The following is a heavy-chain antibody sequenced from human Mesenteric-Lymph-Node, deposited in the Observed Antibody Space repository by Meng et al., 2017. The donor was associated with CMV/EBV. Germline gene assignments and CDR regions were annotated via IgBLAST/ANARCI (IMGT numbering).Heavy chain of an antibody. V-gene: IGHV3-23*01. D-gene: IGHD2/OR15-2a*01. CDR1: GFTFKNHA. J-gene: IGHJ6*01. CDR2: IRGNGDIT. Sequence: GGSLRLSCAASGFTFKNHAMTWVRQAPGKGLEWVSAIRGNGDITHYADSVKGRFTISRDNSKNTLYLQLHSLRAEDTAVYYCARNRRGGMDVWGQGTTVTVSS. CDR3: ARNRRGGMDV.